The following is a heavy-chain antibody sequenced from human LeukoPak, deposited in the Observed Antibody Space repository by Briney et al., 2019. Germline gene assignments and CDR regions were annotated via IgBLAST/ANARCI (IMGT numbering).Heavy chain of an antibody. J-gene: IGHJ3*02. Sequence: GGSLRLSCAASGFTFDNYAMTWVRQAPGKGLEWVSHISGSGDATYYADSVKGRFTISRDNSRSTLDLHMDSLRAEDTAIYYCAKVGSRIRHEGAFDIWGQGTMVTVSS. D-gene: IGHD1-26*01. V-gene: IGHV3-23*01. CDR1: GFTFDNYA. CDR3: AKVGSRIRHEGAFDI. CDR2: ISGSGDAT.